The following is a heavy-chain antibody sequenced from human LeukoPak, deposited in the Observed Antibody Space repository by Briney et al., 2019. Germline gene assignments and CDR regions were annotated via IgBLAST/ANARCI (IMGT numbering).Heavy chain of an antibody. J-gene: IGHJ4*02. V-gene: IGHV3-21*01. D-gene: IGHD6-19*01. CDR2: ISSSSSYI. CDR1: GFTFSSYS. Sequence: GGSLRLSCAASGFTFSSYSMNWVRQAPGKGLEGVSSISSSSSYIYYAHSVKGRCTISRDNAKNSLYLQMNSLRAEDTGVYYCARDRGSGWYDYWGQGTLVAVSS. CDR3: ARDRGSGWYDY.